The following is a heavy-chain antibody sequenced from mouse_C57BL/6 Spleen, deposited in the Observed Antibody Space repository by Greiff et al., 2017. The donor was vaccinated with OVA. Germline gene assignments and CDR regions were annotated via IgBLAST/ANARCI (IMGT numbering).Heavy chain of an antibody. CDR2: IYPRSGNT. Sequence: VQLQQSGAELARPGASVKLSCKASGYTFTSYGISWVKQRTGQGLEWIGEIYPRSGNTYYNEKFKGKATLTADKSSSHAYMELRSLTSEDSAVYFCARDFSVITTVVVDYWGQGTTLTVSS. CDR3: ARDFSVITTVVVDY. V-gene: IGHV1-81*01. CDR1: GYTFTSYG. D-gene: IGHD1-1*01. J-gene: IGHJ2*01.